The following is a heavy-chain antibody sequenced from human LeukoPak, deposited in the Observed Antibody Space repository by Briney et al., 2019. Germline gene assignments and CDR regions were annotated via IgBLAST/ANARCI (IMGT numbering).Heavy chain of an antibody. D-gene: IGHD3-9*01. CDR3: ARAGRYFDWLLPFDY. CDR1: GFTFSSYW. J-gene: IGHJ4*02. Sequence: PGGSLRLSCAASGFTFSSYWMSWVRQAPGKGLEWVANIKQDGSEKYYVDSVKGRFTTSRDNAKNSLYLQMNSLRAEDTAVYYCARAGRYFDWLLPFDYWGQGTLVTVSS. V-gene: IGHV3-7*01. CDR2: IKQDGSEK.